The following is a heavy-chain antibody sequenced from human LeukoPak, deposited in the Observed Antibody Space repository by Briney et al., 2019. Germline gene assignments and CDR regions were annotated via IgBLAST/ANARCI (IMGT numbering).Heavy chain of an antibody. V-gene: IGHV3-74*01. CDR3: ARDNLDYYDSSGIDY. J-gene: IGHJ4*02. D-gene: IGHD3-22*01. CDR1: GFTFSSYW. Sequence: GGSLRLSCAASGFTFSSYWMHWVRQAPGKGLVWVSRINSDGSSTSYADSVKGRFTISRDNAKNTLYLQMNSLRAEDTAVYYCARDNLDYYDSSGIDYWGQGTLVTVSS. CDR2: INSDGSST.